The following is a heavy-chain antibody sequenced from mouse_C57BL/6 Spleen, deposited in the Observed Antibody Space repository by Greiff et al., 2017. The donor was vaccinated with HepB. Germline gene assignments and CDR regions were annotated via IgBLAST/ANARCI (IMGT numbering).Heavy chain of an antibody. CDR3: ARSGSSGYHAMDY. J-gene: IGHJ4*01. D-gene: IGHD3-2*02. Sequence: QVQLKQPGAELVRPGSSVKLSCKASGYTFTSYWMHWVKQRPIQGLEWIGNIDPSDSETHYNQKFKDKATLTVDKSSSTAYMQLSSLTSEDSAVYYCARSGSSGYHAMDYWGQGTSVTVSS. CDR2: IDPSDSET. CDR1: GYTFTSYW. V-gene: IGHV1-52*01.